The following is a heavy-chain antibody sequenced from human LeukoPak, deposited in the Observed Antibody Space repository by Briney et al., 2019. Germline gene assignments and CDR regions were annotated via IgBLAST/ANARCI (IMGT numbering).Heavy chain of an antibody. CDR2: IYTSGST. Sequence: SETLSLTCTVSGGSISSYYWSWIRQPAGKGLEWIGRIYTSGSTNYNPSLKSRVTMYIDTSKNQFSLKLSSVTAADTAMYYCAKSNGYGLIDYWGQGTLVTVSS. CDR3: AKSNGYGLIDY. D-gene: IGHD5-12*01. J-gene: IGHJ4*02. CDR1: GGSISSYY. V-gene: IGHV4-4*07.